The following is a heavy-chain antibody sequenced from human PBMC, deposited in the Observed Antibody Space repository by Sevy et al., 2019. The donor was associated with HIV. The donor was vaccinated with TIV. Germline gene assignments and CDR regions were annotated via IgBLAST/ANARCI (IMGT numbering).Heavy chain of an antibody. V-gene: IGHV3-64D*06. J-gene: IGHJ4*02. CDR3: VKDQATIFGVVIPGDY. CDR1: GFTFSSYA. CDR2: ISSNGGST. D-gene: IGHD3-3*01. Sequence: GGSLRLSCSASGFTFSSYAMHWVRQAPGKGLEYVSAISSNGGSTYYADSVKGRFTISRDNSKKMLYLQMSSLRAEDTAVYYCVKDQATIFGVVIPGDYWGQGTLVTVSS.